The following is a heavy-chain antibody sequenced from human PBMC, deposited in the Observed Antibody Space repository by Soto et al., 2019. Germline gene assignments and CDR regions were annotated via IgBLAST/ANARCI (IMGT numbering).Heavy chain of an antibody. CDR2: ISGSGGST. D-gene: IGHD4-17*01. CDR3: AKVRVRPTVVTPYFFDY. J-gene: IGHJ4*02. V-gene: IGHV3-23*01. Sequence: GGSMTLSSSASGFTLSYPSIGWVRLAAGEGLEWVSAISGSGGSTYYADTVKGRLTISSDKSKNTLYLQMNSLRAEDTAVYYCAKVRVRPTVVTPYFFDYWGQGTLVTVSS. CDR1: GFTLSYPS.